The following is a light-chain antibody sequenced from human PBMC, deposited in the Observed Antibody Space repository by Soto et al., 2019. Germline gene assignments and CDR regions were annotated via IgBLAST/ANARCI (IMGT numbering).Light chain of an antibody. CDR1: SSDVGSYNP. J-gene: IGLJ1*01. V-gene: IGLV2-23*01. Sequence: QSALTQPASVSGSPGQSVTISCTGTSSDVGSYNPVSWYQQHPDKAPKLMIYEGSKRPSGVSNRFSGSKSGNAASLTISGLQADDEADYYCCSYARSSTYVFGNGTKVTVL. CDR3: CSYARSSTYV. CDR2: EGS.